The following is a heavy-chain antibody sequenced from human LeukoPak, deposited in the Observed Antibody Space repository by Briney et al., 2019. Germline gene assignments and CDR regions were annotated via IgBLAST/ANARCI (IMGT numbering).Heavy chain of an antibody. CDR2: IYPNSGGA. D-gene: IGHD1-26*01. J-gene: IGHJ4*02. CDR3: AREGKIVGASFDY. V-gene: IGHV1-2*02. Sequence: ASVKVSCKASGYTFTIYYIHWVRQAPGQGLEWMGSIYPNSGGANFAQNFQGRVTLTRDMSSSTAYLELTRLRSDDTAVYYCAREGKIVGASFDYWGQGTLVTVSS. CDR1: GYTFTIYY.